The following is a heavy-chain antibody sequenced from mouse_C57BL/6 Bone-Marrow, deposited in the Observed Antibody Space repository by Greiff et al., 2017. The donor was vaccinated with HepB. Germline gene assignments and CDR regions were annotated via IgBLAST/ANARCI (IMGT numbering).Heavy chain of an antibody. V-gene: IGHV5-17*01. CDR1: GFTFSDYG. J-gene: IGHJ3*01. CDR2: ISSGSSTI. Sequence: EVKLQESGGGLVKPGGSLKLSCAASGFTFSDYGMHWVRQAPEKGLEWVAYISSGSSTIYYADTVKGRFTISRDNAKNTLFLQMTSLRSEDTAMYYCARGLLRRFAYWGQGTLVTVSA. D-gene: IGHD2-4*01. CDR3: ARGLLRRFAY.